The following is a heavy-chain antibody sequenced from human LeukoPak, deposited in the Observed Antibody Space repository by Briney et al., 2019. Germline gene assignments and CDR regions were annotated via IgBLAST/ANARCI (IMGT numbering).Heavy chain of an antibody. CDR2: IHPYGTF. CDR3: ARGRDRSKAGDH. V-gene: IGHV4-34*01. Sequence: SETLSPTCAVYGGSCSDYYCSWIRQPPGKGLEWSGEIHPYGTFYYNSSLRSRLTISIDTSKTQFSLRLTSVTAADTAFYYCARGRDRSKAGDHWGQGTLVTVSS. J-gene: IGHJ4*02. D-gene: IGHD5-24*01. CDR1: GGSCSDYY.